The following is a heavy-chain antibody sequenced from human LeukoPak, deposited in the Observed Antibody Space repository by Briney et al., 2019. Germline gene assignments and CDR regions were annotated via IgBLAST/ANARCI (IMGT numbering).Heavy chain of an antibody. CDR2: ISSSGTDI. Sequence: GGSLRLSCAASGFTYSDYYMSWIRQAPGKGLEWVSYISSSGTDISYADSVKGRFTISRDNAKNSLYLQMNSLRAEDTAVYYCSRDPRNLDYWGQGTLVTVSS. CDR1: GFTYSDYY. D-gene: IGHD1-14*01. J-gene: IGHJ4*02. V-gene: IGHV3-11*01. CDR3: SRDPRNLDY.